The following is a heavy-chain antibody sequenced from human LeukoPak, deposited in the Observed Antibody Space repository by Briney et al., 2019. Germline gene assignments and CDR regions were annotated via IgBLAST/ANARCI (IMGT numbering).Heavy chain of an antibody. D-gene: IGHD2-2*01. CDR2: IWYDGSNK. CDR1: GFTFSSYG. J-gene: IGHJ4*02. V-gene: IGHV3-33*08. CDR3: ARALVPAADVLEADY. Sequence: GGSLRLSCAASGFTFSSYGMHWVRQAPGKGLEWVAVIWYDGSNKYYADSVKGRFTISRDNSKNTLYLQMNSLRAEDTAVYYRARALVPAADVLEADYWGQGTLVTVSS.